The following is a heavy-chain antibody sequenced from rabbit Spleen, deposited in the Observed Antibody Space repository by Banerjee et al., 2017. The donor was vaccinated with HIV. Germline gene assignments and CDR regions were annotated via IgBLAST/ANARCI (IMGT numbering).Heavy chain of an antibody. Sequence: QQLVESGGGLVKPGASLTLTCTASGVSFSSSSYMCWVRQAPGKGLEWIACIDTGSRGFTYFATWAKGRFTCSKTSSTTVTLQMTRLTAADTATYFCARDTSSSFSSYGMDLWGQGTLVT. CDR2: IDTGSRGFT. CDR1: GVSFSSSSY. D-gene: IGHD1-1*01. CDR3: ARDTSSSFSSYGMDL. J-gene: IGHJ6*01. V-gene: IGHV1S40*01.